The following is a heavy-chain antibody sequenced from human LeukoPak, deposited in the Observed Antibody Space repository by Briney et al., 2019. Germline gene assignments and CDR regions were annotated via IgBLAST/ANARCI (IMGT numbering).Heavy chain of an antibody. CDR2: IKQDGGEK. D-gene: IGHD3/OR15-3a*01. J-gene: IGHJ3*02. CDR1: GFTFSSYW. CDR3: ARDTDFAFDI. V-gene: IGHV3-7*01. Sequence: GGSLRLSWAVSGFTFSSYWMNWVRQAPGKGLEWVASIKQDGGEKSYVDSVKGRFTISRDNAKNSLYLQMSSLRAEDTAVYYCARDTDFAFDIWGQGTMVTVSS.